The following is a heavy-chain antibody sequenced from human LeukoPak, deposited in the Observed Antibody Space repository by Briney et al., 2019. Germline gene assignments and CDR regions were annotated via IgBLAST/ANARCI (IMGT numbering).Heavy chain of an antibody. J-gene: IGHJ4*02. D-gene: IGHD6-6*01. CDR3: ARDRYYSSSSLDY. Sequence: AASVKVSCTASGGTFSSYAISWVRQAPGQGLEWMGWINPNSGGTNYAQKFQGRVTMTRDTSISIAYMELSRLKSDDTAVYYCARDRYYSSSSLDYWGQGTLVTVSS. CDR2: INPNSGGT. CDR1: GGTFSSYA. V-gene: IGHV1-2*02.